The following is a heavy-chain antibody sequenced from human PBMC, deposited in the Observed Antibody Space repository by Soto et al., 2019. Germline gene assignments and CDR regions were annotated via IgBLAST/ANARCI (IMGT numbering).Heavy chain of an antibody. CDR2: ISAYNGNT. V-gene: IGHV1-18*01. Sequence: SVKVSCEASGYSFTSYGISWVRQAPGQGLEWMGWISAYNGNTNCAQKLQGRVTMTTDTSTSTAYMELRSLRSDDTAVYYCARCGLFYYGSGSPKGPFDYWGQGTLVTVSS. CDR1: GYSFTSYG. J-gene: IGHJ4*02. CDR3: ARCGLFYYGSGSPKGPFDY. D-gene: IGHD3-10*01.